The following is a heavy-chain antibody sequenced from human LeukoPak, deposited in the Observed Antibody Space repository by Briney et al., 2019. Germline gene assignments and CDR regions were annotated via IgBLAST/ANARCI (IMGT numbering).Heavy chain of an antibody. D-gene: IGHD2-21*01. J-gene: IGHJ6*02. CDR1: GFTFSNYW. CDR2: INSHGTTT. V-gene: IGHV3-74*03. Sequence: PGGSLRLSCVASGFTFSNYWMHWVRQAPGKGLVWFSRINSHGTTTMYADSAKGRFTISRDNAKNTLYLQMYSLRAEDTAVYYCARCGGDCFSFGMDVWGQGTTVTVSS. CDR3: ARCGGDCFSFGMDV.